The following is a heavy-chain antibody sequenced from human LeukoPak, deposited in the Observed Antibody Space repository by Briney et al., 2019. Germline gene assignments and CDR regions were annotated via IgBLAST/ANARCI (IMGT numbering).Heavy chain of an antibody. CDR1: GGSISSGVYY. CDR2: IYYSGST. CDR3: ARVLIWYYDILTGYYEN. D-gene: IGHD3-9*01. J-gene: IGHJ4*02. V-gene: IGHV4-30-4*08. Sequence: PSETLSLTCTVSGGSISSGVYYWSWIRQPPGKGLEWIGYIYYSGSTYYNPSLKSRVAISVDTSKNQFSLKLSSVTAADTAVYYCARVLIWYYDILTGYYENWGQGTLVTVSS.